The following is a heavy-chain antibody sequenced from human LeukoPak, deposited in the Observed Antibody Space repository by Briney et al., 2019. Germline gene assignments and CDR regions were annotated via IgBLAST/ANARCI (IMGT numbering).Heavy chain of an antibody. D-gene: IGHD5-12*01. CDR1: GDSFITYC. J-gene: IGHJ4*02. Sequence: EALKIFSKASGDSFITYCIGCVRQMPGKEREGMVVIYPGDSDTSYSPSFEGQVTISADESISTAYLQWSSLKASDTAMYYCARHGSGYDSGYWGQGTLVTVSS. CDR2: IYPGDSDT. V-gene: IGHV5-51*01. CDR3: ARHGSGYDSGY.